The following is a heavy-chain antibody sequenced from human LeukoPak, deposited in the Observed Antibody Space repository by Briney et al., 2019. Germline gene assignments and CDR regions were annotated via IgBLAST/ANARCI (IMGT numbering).Heavy chain of an antibody. D-gene: IGHD3-22*01. V-gene: IGHV4-59*08. CDR1: GGSISSYY. Sequence: SETLSLTCTVSGGSISSYYWSWIRQPPGKGLEWIGYIYYSGSTNYNPSLKSRVTISVDTSKNQFSLKLSSVTAADTAVYYCARLEDSSGYYYDYWGQGTLVTVSS. CDR3: ARLEDSSGYYYDY. J-gene: IGHJ4*02. CDR2: IYYSGST.